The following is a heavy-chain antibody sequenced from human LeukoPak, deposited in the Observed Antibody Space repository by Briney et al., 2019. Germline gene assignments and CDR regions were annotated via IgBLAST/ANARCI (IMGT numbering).Heavy chain of an antibody. V-gene: IGHV3-23*01. CDR2: ISGSGGST. CDR1: GFTFSSYA. D-gene: IGHD2-15*01. J-gene: IGHJ3*02. CDR3: AKSFYCSGGSCYSPDDAFDI. Sequence: GGSLRLSCAASGFTFSSYAMSWVRQAPGKGLEWVSAISGSGGSTYYADSVKGRFTIPRDNSKNTLYLQMNSLRAEDTAVYYCAKSFYCSGGSCYSPDDAFDIWGQGTMVTVSS.